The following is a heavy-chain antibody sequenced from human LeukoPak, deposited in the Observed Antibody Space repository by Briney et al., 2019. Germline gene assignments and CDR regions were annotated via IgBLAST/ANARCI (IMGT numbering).Heavy chain of an antibody. Sequence: GGSLGLSCAASGFTFSSYAMHWVRQAPGKGLEWVAVISYDGSNKYYADSVKGRFTISRDNSKNTLYLQMNSLRAEDTAVYYCARDYGGYLDYWGQGTLVTVSS. CDR3: ARDYGGYLDY. J-gene: IGHJ4*02. D-gene: IGHD4/OR15-4a*01. V-gene: IGHV3-30-3*01. CDR2: ISYDGSNK. CDR1: GFTFSSYA.